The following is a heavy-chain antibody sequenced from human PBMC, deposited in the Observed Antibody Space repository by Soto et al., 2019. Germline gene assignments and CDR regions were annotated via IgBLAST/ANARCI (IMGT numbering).Heavy chain of an antibody. CDR3: GRNARVPDY. J-gene: IGHJ4*02. CDR2: ISGSSSDT. Sequence: QVQLVESGGGLVKPGGSLRLSCAASGFSFSDSYMNWIRQAPGKGLEYISYISGSSSDTNYADSVKGRFTISRDNAKNSLYLQMNSLRDEDTAVYYCGRNARVPDYRGQGTLVTVSS. V-gene: IGHV3-11*05. CDR1: GFSFSDSY. D-gene: IGHD3-10*02.